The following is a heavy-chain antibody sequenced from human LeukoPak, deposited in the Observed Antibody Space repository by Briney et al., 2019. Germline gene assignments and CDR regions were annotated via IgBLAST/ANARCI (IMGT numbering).Heavy chain of an antibody. J-gene: IGHJ4*02. D-gene: IGHD3-16*01. CDR1: GFTFSSYA. CDR2: ISFDGSDE. V-gene: IGHV3-30*01. CDR3: ARVVNGMLTGSLDY. Sequence: GGSLRLSCAASGFTFSSYAMHWVRQAPGKGLEWVALISFDGSDEYYADSVKGRFTISRDSSKSTLYLQMNSLRADDTAVYYCARVVNGMLTGSLDYWGQGTLVTVSS.